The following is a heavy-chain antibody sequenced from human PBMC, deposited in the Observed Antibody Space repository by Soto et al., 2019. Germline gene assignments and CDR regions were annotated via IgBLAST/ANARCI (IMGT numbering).Heavy chain of an antibody. Sequence: QVQLVQSGAEVKKPGASVKVSCKASGYTFTSYYMHWVRQAPGQGLEWMGIINPSGGSTSYAQKVQGRVTMNRDTSTSTVYMELSSLRSEDTAVYYCATPGVTGTIDYWGQGTLVTVSS. J-gene: IGHJ4*02. D-gene: IGHD1-7*01. V-gene: IGHV1-46*01. CDR3: ATPGVTGTIDY. CDR1: GYTFTSYY. CDR2: INPSGGST.